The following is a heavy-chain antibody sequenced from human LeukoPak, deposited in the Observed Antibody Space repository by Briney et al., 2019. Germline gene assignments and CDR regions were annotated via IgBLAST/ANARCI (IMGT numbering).Heavy chain of an antibody. CDR2: ISVGSNYI. CDR3: ARLRRNSDRSGYYYYYDY. J-gene: IGHJ4*02. V-gene: IGHV3-21*01. CDR1: GYTFSSYS. D-gene: IGHD3-22*01. Sequence: PGGSLRLSCAASGYTFSSYSINWVRQAQGKGLEWVSSISVGSNYIYYADSVRGRFSISRDDARNSLYLQMDSLRGDDTAVYYCARLRRNSDRSGYYYYYDYWGQGTLVTVSS.